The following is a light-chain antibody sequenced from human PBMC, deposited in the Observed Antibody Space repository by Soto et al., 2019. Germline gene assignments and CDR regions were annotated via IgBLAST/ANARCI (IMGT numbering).Light chain of an antibody. V-gene: IGLV2-14*01. Sequence: QSALTQPASVSGSPGQSITISCTGSNSDIGAYDYVSWYQQHPGKPPTLLIYEVTFRPSGVPNRFSGSKSGNTATLTISGLLTEDEADYYCGSYASATLIFGGGTKRPS. J-gene: IGLJ2*01. CDR1: NSDIGAYDY. CDR2: EVT. CDR3: GSYASATLI.